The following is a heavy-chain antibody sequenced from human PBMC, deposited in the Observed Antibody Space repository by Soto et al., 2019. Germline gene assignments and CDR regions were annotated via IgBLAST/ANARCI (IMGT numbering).Heavy chain of an antibody. CDR1: GGTFSSYA. CDR2: IIPIFGTA. J-gene: IGHJ5*02. Sequence: QVQLVQSGAEVKKPGSSVKVSCKASGGTFSSYAISWVRQAPGQGLEWMGGIIPIFGTANYAQKLQGRVTITADESTSTAYMELSSLRSEDTAVYYCARDQDYYGSGRPPAWFDPWGQGTLVTVSS. CDR3: ARDQDYYGSGRPPAWFDP. D-gene: IGHD3-10*01. V-gene: IGHV1-69*01.